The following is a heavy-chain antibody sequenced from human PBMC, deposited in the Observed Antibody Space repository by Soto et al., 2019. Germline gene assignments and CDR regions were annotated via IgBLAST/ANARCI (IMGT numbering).Heavy chain of an antibody. J-gene: IGHJ4*02. CDR3: AKDNLYYDFCRGYPEYQRPTLAY. CDR2: ISYDGSNK. CDR1: GFTFSSYG. Sequence: SLRLSCASSGFTFSSYGMHWVRQAPGKGLEWVAVISYDGSNKYYADSVKGRFTISRDNSKNTLYLQMNSLRAEDTAVYYCAKDNLYYDFCRGYPEYQRPTLAYWGQGTLVTVSS. D-gene: IGHD3-3*01. V-gene: IGHV3-30*18.